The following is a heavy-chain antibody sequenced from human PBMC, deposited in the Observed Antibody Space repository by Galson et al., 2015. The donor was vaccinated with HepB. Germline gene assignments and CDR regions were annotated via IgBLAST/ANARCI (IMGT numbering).Heavy chain of an antibody. CDR1: GFTFSSYA. CDR3: AREGQLVGEEDAFDI. J-gene: IGHJ3*02. D-gene: IGHD6-6*01. CDR2: ISYDGSNK. Sequence: SLRLSCAASGFTFSSYAMHWVRQAPGKGLEWVAVISYDGSNKYYADSVKGRFTISRDNSKNTLYLQMNSLRAEDTAVYYCAREGQLVGEEDAFDIWGQGTMVTVSS. V-gene: IGHV3-30-3*01.